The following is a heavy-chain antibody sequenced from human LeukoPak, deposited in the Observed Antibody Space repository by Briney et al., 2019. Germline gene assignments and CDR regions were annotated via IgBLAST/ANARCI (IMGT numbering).Heavy chain of an antibody. Sequence: ASVKVSCKASGYTFTGYYMHWVRQAPGQGLEWMGWINPNSGGTNYAQKFQGRVTMTRDTSISTAYMELSRLRSDDTAVYYCARGFLVRGVIQALGYWGQGTLVTVSS. CDR3: ARGFLVRGVIQALGY. V-gene: IGHV1-2*02. CDR2: INPNSGGT. J-gene: IGHJ4*02. CDR1: GYTFTGYY. D-gene: IGHD3-10*01.